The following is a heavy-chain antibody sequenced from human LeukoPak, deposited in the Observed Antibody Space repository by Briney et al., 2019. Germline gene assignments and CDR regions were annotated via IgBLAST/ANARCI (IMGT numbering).Heavy chain of an antibody. D-gene: IGHD1-26*01. CDR1: GYPFTTYL. CDR2: INTSSGGT. V-gene: IGHV1-46*01. CDR3: ARDPANGRPDSFDI. Sequence: GASVKVSCKASGYPFTTYLIHWVRQAPGQGLEWLGEINTSSGGTNYAPKFQGRVTMTRDTSTSTVYMELSSLTSEDTAVYLCARDPANGRPDSFDIWGHGTMVTVSS. J-gene: IGHJ3*02.